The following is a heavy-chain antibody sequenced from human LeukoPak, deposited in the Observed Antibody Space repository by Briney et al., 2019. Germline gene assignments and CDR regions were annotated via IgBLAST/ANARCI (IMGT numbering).Heavy chain of an antibody. CDR3: ARVGQWLLSSHFDY. V-gene: IGHV1-18*01. J-gene: IGHJ4*02. D-gene: IGHD6-19*01. CDR2: ISAYNGNT. CDR1: GYTFTSYG. Sequence: ASVKVSCKASGYTFTSYGISWVRQAPGQGLEWMGWISAYNGNTNYAQKLQGRVTMTTDTSTSTAYMELRSLRSDDTAVYCCARVGQWLLSSHFDYWGQGTLVTVSS.